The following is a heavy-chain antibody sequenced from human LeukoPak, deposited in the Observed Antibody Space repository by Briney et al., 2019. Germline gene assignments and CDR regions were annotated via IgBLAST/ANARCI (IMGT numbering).Heavy chain of an antibody. J-gene: IGHJ4*02. D-gene: IGHD3-22*01. CDR3: ASIYDSSGFYPY. CDR2: IYYSGST. CDR1: GGSISSYY. V-gene: IGHV4-59*12. Sequence: SETLSLTCTVSGGSISSYYWSWIRQPPGKGLEWIGYIYYSGSTNYNPSLKSRATISVDTSKNQFSLKLSSVTAADTAVYYCASIYDSSGFYPYWGQGTLVTVSS.